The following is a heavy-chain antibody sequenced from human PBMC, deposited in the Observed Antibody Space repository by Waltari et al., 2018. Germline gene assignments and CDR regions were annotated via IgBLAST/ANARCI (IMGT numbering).Heavy chain of an antibody. CDR1: GYTFTGYY. Sequence: QVQLVQSGAEVKKPGASVKVSCKASGYTFTGYYMHWVRQATGQGLEWMGRINPNSGGTNYAQKFQGRVTMTRDTSISTAYMELSRLRSDDTAVYYCARGDDFWSGYHGDCYFDYWGQGTLVTVSS. J-gene: IGHJ4*02. CDR3: ARGDDFWSGYHGDCYFDY. D-gene: IGHD3-3*01. CDR2: INPNSGGT. V-gene: IGHV1-2*06.